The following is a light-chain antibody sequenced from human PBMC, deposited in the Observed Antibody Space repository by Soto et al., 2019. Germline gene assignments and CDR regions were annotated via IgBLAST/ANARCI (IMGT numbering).Light chain of an antibody. CDR2: DSS. Sequence: DIQMTQSPSSLSVSVGDRVTITCRASQSISTYLNWYQQKPGKAPKLLIYDSSRLESGVPSRFSGSGSGTDFTLTISSLQPEDSAAYYCQQSYSTPQSTFGQGTKLEIK. V-gene: IGKV1-39*01. J-gene: IGKJ2*01. CDR3: QQSYSTPQST. CDR1: QSISTY.